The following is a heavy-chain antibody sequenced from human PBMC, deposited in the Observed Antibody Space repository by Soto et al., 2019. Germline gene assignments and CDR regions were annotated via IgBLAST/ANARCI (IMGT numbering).Heavy chain of an antibody. J-gene: IGHJ3*01. V-gene: IGHV3-74*01. CDR1: EFTFRRYW. CDR2: ISGDGSST. Sequence: EVQLVDSGGGLVQPGGSLRLSCAASEFTFRRYWMHWVRQSPGKGLVWVSRISGDGSSTSYADSVKGRFTIARDNAKNTMNLQMDSLRAEDTAVYYCARSLPGTYGAFDLWGQGTMVTVSS. CDR3: ARSLPGTYGAFDL. D-gene: IGHD1-7*01.